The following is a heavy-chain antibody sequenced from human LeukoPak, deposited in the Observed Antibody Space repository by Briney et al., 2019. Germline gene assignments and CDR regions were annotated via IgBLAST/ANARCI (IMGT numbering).Heavy chain of an antibody. CDR2: IYPGDSDT. D-gene: IGHD2-2*01. J-gene: IGHJ6*03. V-gene: IGHV5-51*01. Sequence: GESLKISCKGSGYSFTNYWIGWVRQMPGKGLEWMGIIYPGDSDTRYSPSFQGQVTVSADKSISTAYLQWSSLKASATAMYYCARGPYCSTASCLSPYYYYMDVWGKGTTVTVSS. CDR1: GYSFTNYW. CDR3: ARGPYCSTASCLSPYYYYMDV.